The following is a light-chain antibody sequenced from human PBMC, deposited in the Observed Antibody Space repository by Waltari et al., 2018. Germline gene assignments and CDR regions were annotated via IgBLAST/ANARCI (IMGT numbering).Light chain of an antibody. CDR2: DVS. CDR1: TSDIGYYKY. Sequence: QSALTQPASVSGSPGQSITISCTGTTSDIGYYKYVSWYQQHPGKAPKLIIYDVSHRPSGVSDRFSGSKSGNTAYLTISGLRAEDEADYHCSSYSISSNYYVFGTGTTVTVL. V-gene: IGLV2-14*03. J-gene: IGLJ1*01. CDR3: SSYSISSNYYV.